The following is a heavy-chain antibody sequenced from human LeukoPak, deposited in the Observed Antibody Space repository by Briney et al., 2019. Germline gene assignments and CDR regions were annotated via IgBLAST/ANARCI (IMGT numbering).Heavy chain of an antibody. D-gene: IGHD3-22*01. CDR3: ARDDYYDSSSQTSNDAFDI. J-gene: IGHJ3*02. V-gene: IGHV4-31*03. Sequence: PSETLSLTCTVSGGSISSGGYYWSWIRQHPGKGLEWIGYIYYSGSTYYNPSLKSRGTISVDTSKNQFSLKLSSVTAADTAVYYCARDDYYDSSSQTSNDAFDIWGQGTMVTVSS. CDR1: GGSISSGGYY. CDR2: IYYSGST.